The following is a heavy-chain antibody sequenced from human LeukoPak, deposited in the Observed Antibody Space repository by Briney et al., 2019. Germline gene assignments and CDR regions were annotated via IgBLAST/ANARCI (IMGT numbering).Heavy chain of an antibody. CDR3: AGDRRYCSSTSCYTHAFDI. D-gene: IGHD2-2*02. V-gene: IGHV1-69*05. CDR2: IIPIFGTA. J-gene: IGHJ3*02. CDR1: GGTFSSYA. Sequence: ASVKVSCKASGGTFSSYAISWVRQAPGQGLEWMGGIIPIFGTANYAQKFQGRVTITTDESTSTAYMELSSLRSEDTAVYYCAGDRRYCSSTSCYTHAFDIWGQGTMVTVSS.